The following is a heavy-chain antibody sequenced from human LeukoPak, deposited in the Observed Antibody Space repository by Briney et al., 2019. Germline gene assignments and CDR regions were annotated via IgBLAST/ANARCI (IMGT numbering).Heavy chain of an antibody. V-gene: IGHV3-23*01. CDR1: RFTFSSYD. J-gene: IGHJ6*03. CDR2: IRASGGST. D-gene: IGHD2-2*01. Sequence: TGGSLRLSCAASRFTFSSYDMSWVRQAPGKGLEWVSGIRASGGSTYYTDSVKGRFTISRDNSKNMLFLLMNSLRAEDTAVYYCAKRSDCSSTSCYGEHYYYYYMDVWGKGTTVTISS. CDR3: AKRSDCSSTSCYGEHYYYYYMDV.